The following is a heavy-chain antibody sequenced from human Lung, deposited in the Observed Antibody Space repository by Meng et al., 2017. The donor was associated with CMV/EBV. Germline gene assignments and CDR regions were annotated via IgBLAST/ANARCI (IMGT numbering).Heavy chain of an antibody. CDR2: ISYDESKK. CDR1: GFTL. Sequence: LACPASGFTLHWVRQAPGKGLEWVAVISYDESKKYYADSVKGRFTISRDNFKDTLYLQMNSLRVDDTAVYYCARAVSAVADSPFDYWGRGALVTVSS. J-gene: IGHJ4*02. CDR3: ARAVSAVADSPFDY. D-gene: IGHD6-19*01. V-gene: IGHV3-30-3*01.